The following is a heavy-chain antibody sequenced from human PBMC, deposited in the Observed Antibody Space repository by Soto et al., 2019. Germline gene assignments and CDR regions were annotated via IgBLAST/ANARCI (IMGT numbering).Heavy chain of an antibody. J-gene: IGHJ6*02. Sequence: GGSLRLSCVASGLTFRTYDMHWVRQPTGEGLEWISTIDTAGHTYYLGSVKGRFTVSRENAENSLYLQMNSLGAGDTAVYYCARERYYGLGSYSYYYGMDVWGQGTPVTVSS. CDR3: ARERYYGLGSYSYYYGMDV. V-gene: IGHV3-13*01. CDR1: GLTFRTYD. D-gene: IGHD3-10*01. CDR2: IDTAGHT.